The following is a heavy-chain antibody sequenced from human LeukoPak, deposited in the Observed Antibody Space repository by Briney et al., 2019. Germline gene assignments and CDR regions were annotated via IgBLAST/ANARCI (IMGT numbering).Heavy chain of an antibody. Sequence: PGGSLRLSCAASGFTFDDYAMHWVRQAPGKGLEWVSGISWNSGSIGYADSVKGRFTISRDNAKNSLYLQMNSLRAEDTALYYCARGKWYSSSSDYYYYYMDVWGKGTTVTVSS. J-gene: IGHJ6*03. CDR3: ARGKWYSSSSDYYYYYMDV. V-gene: IGHV3-9*01. D-gene: IGHD6-6*01. CDR2: ISWNSGSI. CDR1: GFTFDDYA.